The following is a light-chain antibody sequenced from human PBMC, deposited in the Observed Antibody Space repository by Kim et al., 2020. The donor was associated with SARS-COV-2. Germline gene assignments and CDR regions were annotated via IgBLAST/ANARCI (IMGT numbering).Light chain of an antibody. CDR1: NIGSKN. J-gene: IGLJ2*01. V-gene: IGLV3-9*01. Sequence: SVALGTKARIHGGGKNIGSKNVHGNQQKAGQAHGLVIYRDGDRPSGIPEGFSGANSGNTATRTISRAKAGDEADYYCQVWDSSPVIFGGGTQLTVL. CDR3: QVWDSSPVI. CDR2: RDG.